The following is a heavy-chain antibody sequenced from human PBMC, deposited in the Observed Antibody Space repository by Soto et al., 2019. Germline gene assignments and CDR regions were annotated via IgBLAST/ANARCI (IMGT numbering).Heavy chain of an antibody. Sequence: ASVKVSCKASGYTFTGHYIHWVRQAPEQGPEWMGEIGPETGATRYAQKFQGRVTMTRDMSITTVYMELNNLSPDDTAVCYSGRGRSGQIVVFYWGQGTPVTVSS. CDR2: IGPETGAT. V-gene: IGHV1-2*02. J-gene: IGHJ4*02. CDR3: GRGRSGQIVVFY. D-gene: IGHD3-22*01. CDR1: GYTFTGHY.